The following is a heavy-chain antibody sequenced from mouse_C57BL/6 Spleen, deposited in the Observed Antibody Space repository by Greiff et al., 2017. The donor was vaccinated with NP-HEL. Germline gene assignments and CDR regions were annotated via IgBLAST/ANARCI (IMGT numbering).Heavy chain of an antibody. D-gene: IGHD2-1*01. J-gene: IGHJ2*01. V-gene: IGHV1-80*01. CDR3: ARKKDYGNYVDY. Sequence: VQLQESGAELVKPGASVKISCKASGYAFSSYWMNWVKQRPGKGLEWIGQIYPGDGDTNYNGKFKGKATLTADKSSSTAYMQLSSLTSEDSAFYFCARKKDYGNYVDYWGQGTTLTVSS. CDR2: IYPGDGDT. CDR1: GYAFSSYW.